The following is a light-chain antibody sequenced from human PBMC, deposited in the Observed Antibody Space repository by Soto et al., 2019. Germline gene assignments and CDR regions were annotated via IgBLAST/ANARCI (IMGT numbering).Light chain of an antibody. J-gene: IGKJ5*01. Sequence: DIQMTQSPSTLSASVGDRVTITCRASQSISSWLAWYQQKPGKAPKLLIYDASSLESGVPSRFSGSGSGTEFTLTISSLQPDDFATYYCHHYNSYPITFGQGTRLEIK. CDR3: HHYNSYPIT. V-gene: IGKV1-5*01. CDR1: QSISSW. CDR2: DAS.